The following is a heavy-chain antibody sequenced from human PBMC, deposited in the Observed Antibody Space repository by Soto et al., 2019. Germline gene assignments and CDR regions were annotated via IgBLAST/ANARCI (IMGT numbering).Heavy chain of an antibody. V-gene: IGHV3-11*01. CDR3: ARARRSCSSTSCYSWFDP. Sequence: GGSLRLSCAASGFTFSDYYMSWIRQAPGKGLEWVSYISSSGSNIYYADSVKGRFTISRDNAKTSLYLQMNSLRAEDTAVYYCARARRSCSSTSCYSWFDPWGQGTLVTVSS. D-gene: IGHD2-2*01. CDR1: GFTFSDYY. CDR2: ISSSGSNI. J-gene: IGHJ5*02.